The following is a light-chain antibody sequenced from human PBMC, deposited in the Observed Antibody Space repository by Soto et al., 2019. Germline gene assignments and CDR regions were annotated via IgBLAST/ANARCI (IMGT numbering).Light chain of an antibody. CDR2: AAS. J-gene: IGKJ1*01. V-gene: IGKV1-39*01. CDR3: QQSYSTTWT. CDR1: QSISSW. Sequence: DFQMTQSPSTLSASVVDRVTITGRASQSISSWLAWYQQKPGKAPKLLIYAASSLQSGVPSRFSGSGSETDFTLTISSLQPEDFATYSCQQSYSTTWTFGQGTKVDIK.